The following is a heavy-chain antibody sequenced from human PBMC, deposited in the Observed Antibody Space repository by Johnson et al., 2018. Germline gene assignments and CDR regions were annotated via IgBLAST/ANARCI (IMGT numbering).Heavy chain of an antibody. CDR3: ARPLSIPFDAFDI. Sequence: VQLVQSGGGLVQPGGSLRLSCAASGFTFSSYWMSWVRQAPGQGLEWVAKIKQAGSEKYYVDSMKGRFTISRDKAKNSLYLQMNSLKAEDTAVYYCARPLSIPFDAFDIWGQGTMVTVSS. CDR2: IKQAGSEK. CDR1: GFTFSSYW. J-gene: IGHJ3*02. D-gene: IGHD2-2*02. V-gene: IGHV3-7*01.